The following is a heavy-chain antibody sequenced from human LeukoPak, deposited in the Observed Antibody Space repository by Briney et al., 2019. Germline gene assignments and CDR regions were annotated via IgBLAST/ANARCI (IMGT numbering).Heavy chain of an antibody. CDR1: GFTFSSYA. CDR3: AKGYVSHYYYGMDV. J-gene: IGHJ6*02. Sequence: GGSLRLSCAASGFTFSSYAMSWVRQAPEKGLEWVSGISGSGGSTYYADSVKGRFTISRDNSKNTLYLQMSSLRAEDTATYYCAKGYVSHYYYGMDVWGQGTTATVSS. V-gene: IGHV3-23*01. CDR2: ISGSGGST. D-gene: IGHD5-12*01.